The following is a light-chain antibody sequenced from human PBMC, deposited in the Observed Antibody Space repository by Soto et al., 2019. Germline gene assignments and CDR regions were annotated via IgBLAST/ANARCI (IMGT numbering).Light chain of an antibody. J-gene: IGKJ1*01. CDR1: KSVSSSY. CDR2: GAS. CDR3: QQYGSSPWT. Sequence: EIVLPQSPGPLSLSPGERATLSCRASKSVSSSYLAWYQQKPGQAPRPLIYGASSRAIGIPDRFSGSGSGTDFTITISSLEPEDFAVYYCQQYGSSPWTFGHGTKVEIK. V-gene: IGKV3-20*01.